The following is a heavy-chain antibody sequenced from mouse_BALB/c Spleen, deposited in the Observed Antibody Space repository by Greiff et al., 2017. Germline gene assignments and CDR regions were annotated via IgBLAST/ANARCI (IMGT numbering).Heavy chain of an antibody. Sequence: EVQLQQTGPELVKPGASVKISCKASGYSFTDYIMLWVKQSHGKSLEWIGNINPYYGSTSYNLKFKGKATLTVDKSSSTAYMQLNSLTSEDSAVYYCARDSDYYYGSSPAWFAYWGQGTLVTVSA. CDR1: GYSFTDYI. J-gene: IGHJ3*01. CDR3: ARDSDYYYGSSPAWFAY. V-gene: IGHV1-39*01. D-gene: IGHD1-1*01. CDR2: INPYYGST.